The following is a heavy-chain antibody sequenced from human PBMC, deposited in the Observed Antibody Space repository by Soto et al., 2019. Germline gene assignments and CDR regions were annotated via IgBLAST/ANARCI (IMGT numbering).Heavy chain of an antibody. D-gene: IGHD5-18*01. Sequence: SETLSLTCTVSGGSISSGGYYWTWIRQPPGKGLEWIGYIYSSGSTNYNPSLKSRVTISLDTSSNQFSLKLTSVTAADTAVYYCARDIRGYSRAFDYWGQGTLVTVSS. CDR3: ARDIRGYSRAFDY. J-gene: IGHJ4*02. V-gene: IGHV4-61*08. CDR1: GGSISSGGYY. CDR2: IYSSGST.